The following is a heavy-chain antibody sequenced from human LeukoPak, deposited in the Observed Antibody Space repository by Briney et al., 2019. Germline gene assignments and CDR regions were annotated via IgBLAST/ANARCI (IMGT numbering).Heavy chain of an antibody. J-gene: IGHJ4*02. V-gene: IGHV1-18*01. Sequence: ASVKVSCKASAYTFTSYGISWVRHGPAQGLEWMWWFSAYNANTNYAQKLQGRVTMTTDTSTSKAYMELRSLRSDDTAVYYCARVLPSGIAVAAYWGQGTLVTVSS. D-gene: IGHD6-19*01. CDR1: AYTFTSYG. CDR3: ARVLPSGIAVAAY. CDR2: FSAYNANT.